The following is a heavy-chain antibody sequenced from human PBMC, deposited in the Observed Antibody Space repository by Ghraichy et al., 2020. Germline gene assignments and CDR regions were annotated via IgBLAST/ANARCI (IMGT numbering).Heavy chain of an antibody. D-gene: IGHD2-8*01. V-gene: IGHV3-23*01. CDR3: VTNMGYAITSLYYFDY. Sequence: GGSLRLSCAASGFTFSSYAMSWVRQAPGKGLEWVSAISGSGGSTYYADSVKGRFTISRDNSKNTLYLQMNSLRAEDTAVYYCVTNMGYAITSLYYFDYWGQGTLVTVSS. J-gene: IGHJ4*02. CDR1: GFTFSSYA. CDR2: ISGSGGST.